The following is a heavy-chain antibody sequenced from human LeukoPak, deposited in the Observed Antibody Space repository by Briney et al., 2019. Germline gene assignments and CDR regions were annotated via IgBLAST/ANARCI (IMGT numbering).Heavy chain of an antibody. J-gene: IGHJ5*02. CDR2: INHSGST. Sequence: TPSETLSLTCAVYGGSFSGYYWSWIRQPPGKGLEWIGEINHSGSTNYNPSLKSRVTISVDTSKNQFSLKLSSVTAADTAVYYCARRGIVVVPAAMRRSWFDPWGQGTLVTVSS. CDR3: ARRGIVVVPAAMRRSWFDP. CDR1: GGSFSGYY. V-gene: IGHV4-34*01. D-gene: IGHD2-2*01.